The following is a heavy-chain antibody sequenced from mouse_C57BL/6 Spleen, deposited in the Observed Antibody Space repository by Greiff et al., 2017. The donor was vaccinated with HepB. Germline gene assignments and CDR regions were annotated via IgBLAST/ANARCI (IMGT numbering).Heavy chain of an antibody. CDR1: GYAFSSSW. D-gene: IGHD1-1*01. CDR2: IYPGDGDT. Sequence: QVQLQQSGPELVKPGASVKISCKASGYAFSSSWMNWVKQRSGKGLEWIGRIYPGDGDTNYNGKFKGKATLTADKSSSTAYMQLSSLTSEDSAVYFCARWNYYGSSSYWYFDVWGTGTTVTVSS. J-gene: IGHJ1*03. CDR3: ARWNYYGSSSYWYFDV. V-gene: IGHV1-82*01.